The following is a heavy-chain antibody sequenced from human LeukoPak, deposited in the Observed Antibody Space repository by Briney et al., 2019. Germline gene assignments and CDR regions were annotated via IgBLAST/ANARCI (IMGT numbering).Heavy chain of an antibody. CDR2: IYYSGST. V-gene: IGHV4-39*07. Sequence: SETLSLTCTVSGGSISSSSYYWGWIRQPPGKGLEWIGSIYYSGSTYYNPSLKSRVTISVDTSKNQFSLKLTSVTAADTAVYYCARAVDYRNYFDYWGQGTLVTVSS. CDR3: ARAVDYRNYFDY. J-gene: IGHJ4*02. D-gene: IGHD4-11*01. CDR1: GGSISSSSYY.